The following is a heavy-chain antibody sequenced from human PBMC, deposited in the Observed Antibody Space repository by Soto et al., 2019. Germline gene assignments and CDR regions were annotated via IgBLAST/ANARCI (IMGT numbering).Heavy chain of an antibody. Sequence: PSETLSLTCTVSGGSISSGGYYWSWIRQHPGKGLEWIGYIYYSGSTYYNPSLKSRVTISVDTSKNQFSLKLSSVTAADTAVYYCARDSPIAAAVDYWGQGTLVTVSS. CDR3: ARDSPIAAAVDY. CDR1: GGSISSGGYY. D-gene: IGHD6-13*01. J-gene: IGHJ4*02. CDR2: IYYSGST. V-gene: IGHV4-31*03.